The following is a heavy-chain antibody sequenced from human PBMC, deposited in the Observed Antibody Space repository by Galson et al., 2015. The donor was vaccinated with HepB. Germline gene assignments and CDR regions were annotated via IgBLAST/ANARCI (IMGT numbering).Heavy chain of an antibody. D-gene: IGHD1-26*01. V-gene: IGHV4-34*01. CDR3: ARQENIVGAPHYFDY. CDR1: GGSFSGYY. J-gene: IGHJ4*02. CDR2: IYYSGST. Sequence: ETLSLTCAVYGGSFSGYYWSWIRQPPGKGLEWIGEIYYSGSTYYNPSLKSRVTISVDTSKNQFSLKLSSVTAADTAVYYCARQENIVGAPHYFDYWGQGTLVTVSS.